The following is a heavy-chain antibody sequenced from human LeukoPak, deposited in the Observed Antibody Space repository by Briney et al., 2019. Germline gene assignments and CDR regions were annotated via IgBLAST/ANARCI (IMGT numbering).Heavy chain of an antibody. CDR3: ARTFLTGYYDAFDI. CDR2: ISSSSSYI. D-gene: IGHD3-9*01. Sequence: GGSLRLSCAASGFTFSSYWMHWVRQAPGKGLEWVSSISSSSSYIYYADSVKGRFTISRDNAKNSLYLQMNSLRAEDTAVYYCARTFLTGYYDAFDIWGQGTMVTVSS. J-gene: IGHJ3*02. V-gene: IGHV3-21*01. CDR1: GFTFSSYW.